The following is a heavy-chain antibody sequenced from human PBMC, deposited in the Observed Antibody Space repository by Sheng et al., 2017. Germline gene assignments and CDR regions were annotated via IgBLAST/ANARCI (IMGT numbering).Heavy chain of an antibody. CDR2: IYYSGST. CDR3: AKTRGSHNVFDM. D-gene: IGHD2-15*01. Sequence: QLQLQESGPGLVKPSETLSLTCTVSGGSISSSSYYWGWIRQPPGKGLEWIGSIYYSGSTYYNPSLKSRVTISVDTSKNQFSLKLSSVTAADTAVYYCAKTRGSHNVFDMWGQGTTVIVSS. V-gene: IGHV4-39*07. CDR1: GGSISSSSYY. J-gene: IGHJ3*02.